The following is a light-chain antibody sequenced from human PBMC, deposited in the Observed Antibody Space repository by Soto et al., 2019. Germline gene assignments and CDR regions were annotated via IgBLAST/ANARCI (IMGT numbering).Light chain of an antibody. Sequence: EIVMTQSPATLSVSPGERATLSCRASQSVSDKLAWYQQKPGQAPRLLIYHASTRATGIPARFSGSGSGTEFTLTISSLQSEDFAVYYCQQYNNWPPWTFGQGTKVEIQ. CDR2: HAS. J-gene: IGKJ1*01. V-gene: IGKV3-15*01. CDR3: QQYNNWPPWT. CDR1: QSVSDK.